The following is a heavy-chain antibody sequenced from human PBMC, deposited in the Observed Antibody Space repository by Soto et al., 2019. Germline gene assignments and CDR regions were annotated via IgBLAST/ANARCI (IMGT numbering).Heavy chain of an antibody. D-gene: IGHD2-15*01. CDR1: GGSISSSNW. J-gene: IGHJ4*02. Sequence: SETLSLTCAVSGGSISSSNWWSWVRQPPGKGLEWIGEIYHSGSTNYNPSLKSRVTISVDKSKNQFSLKLSSVTAADTAVYYCARGADLGDHYCSGGSCYGDYWGQGTLVTVSS. CDR2: IYHSGST. CDR3: ARGADLGDHYCSGGSCYGDY. V-gene: IGHV4-4*02.